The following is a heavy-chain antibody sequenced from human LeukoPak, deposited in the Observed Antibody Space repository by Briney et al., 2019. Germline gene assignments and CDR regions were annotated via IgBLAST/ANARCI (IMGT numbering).Heavy chain of an antibody. D-gene: IGHD6-19*01. J-gene: IGHJ4*02. CDR1: GGSISSGGYY. CDR2: IYYSGST. CDR3: ARDHSSGWWD. Sequence: PSETLSLTCTVSGGSISSGGYYWSWLRQHPGKGLEWIGYIYYSGSTYYNPSLKSRVTISVDTSKNQFSLKLSSVTAADTAVYYCARDHSSGWWDWGQGTLVTVSS. V-gene: IGHV4-31*03.